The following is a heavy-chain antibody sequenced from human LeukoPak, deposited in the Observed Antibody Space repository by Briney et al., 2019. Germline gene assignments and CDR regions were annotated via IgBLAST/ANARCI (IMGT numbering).Heavy chain of an antibody. CDR3: ARPSIAAAGEEDAFDI. CDR1: GYSFTSYW. V-gene: IGHV5-51*01. D-gene: IGHD6-13*01. Sequence: GESLKISCKGSGYSFTSYWIGWVRQMPGKGLEWIGIIYPGDSDTRYSPSFQGQVTISADKSISTAYLQWSSLKASDTAMYYCARPSIAAAGEEDAFDIWGQGTMVTVSS. J-gene: IGHJ3*02. CDR2: IYPGDSDT.